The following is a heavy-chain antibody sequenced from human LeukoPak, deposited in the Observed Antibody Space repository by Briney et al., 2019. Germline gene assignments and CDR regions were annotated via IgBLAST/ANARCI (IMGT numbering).Heavy chain of an antibody. CDR3: AGRGSSSGTFDV. J-gene: IGHJ3*01. V-gene: IGHV1-69*13. D-gene: IGHD2-2*01. Sequence: ASVKVSCKASGGTFSSYAISWVRQAPGQGLEWMGGIIPIFGTANYARKFQGRVTITADESTSTAYMELSSLRSEDTAVYYCAGRGSSSGTFDVWGPGTFVTVSS. CDR2: IIPIFGTA. CDR1: GGTFSSYA.